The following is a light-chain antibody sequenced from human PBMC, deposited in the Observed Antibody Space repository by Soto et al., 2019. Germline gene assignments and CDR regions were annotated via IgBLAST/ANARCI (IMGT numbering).Light chain of an antibody. J-gene: IGLJ3*02. CDR1: SSDVGGYNY. Sequence: QSVLTQPASVSGSPGQSITISCTGTSSDVGGYNYVSWYQQHPGKAPKLMIYEVSNRPSGVSNRFSGSKSGNTASLTISGLQVECEADYYRSSYTSGSPCVLGVGTQLPVL. CDR3: SSYTSGSPCV. CDR2: EVS. V-gene: IGLV2-14*01.